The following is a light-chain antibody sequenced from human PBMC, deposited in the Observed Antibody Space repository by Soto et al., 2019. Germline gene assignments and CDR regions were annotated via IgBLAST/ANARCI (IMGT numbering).Light chain of an antibody. Sequence: QSVLTQPPSASGTPGQRVTISCSGSSSNIGRNTVTWYRQLPGTAPKLLIGRNDQRPSGVPDRFSGSQSGTSASLAISGLQSEDEADYNCGAWDGSLSAWVFGGGTKLTVL. CDR2: RND. V-gene: IGLV1-44*01. CDR3: GAWDGSLSAWV. J-gene: IGLJ3*02. CDR1: SSNIGRNT.